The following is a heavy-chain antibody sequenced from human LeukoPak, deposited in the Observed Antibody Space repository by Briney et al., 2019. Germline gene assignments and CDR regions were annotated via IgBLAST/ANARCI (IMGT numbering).Heavy chain of an antibody. CDR1: GFTFSSYA. V-gene: IGHV3-23*01. CDR2: ISGSGGTT. CDR3: AKDCSSASCYCDY. Sequence: GGSLRLSCAASGFTFSSYAMSWVRQAPGKGLEWVSAISGSGGTTYYAASVKGRFTISRDNSKNTLFLQMNSLRAEDRAVYYCAKDCSSASCYCDYWGQGILVTVSS. D-gene: IGHD2-2*01. J-gene: IGHJ4*02.